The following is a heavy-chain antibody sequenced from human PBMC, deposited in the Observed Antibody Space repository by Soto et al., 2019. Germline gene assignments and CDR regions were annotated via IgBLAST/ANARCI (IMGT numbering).Heavy chain of an antibody. CDR1: GFTFSSYA. CDR3: AKDPIEVVTPRRWFDP. D-gene: IGHD2-15*01. J-gene: IGHJ5*01. Sequence: PWGSLRLSCAASGFTFSSYAMSWFRQSPGKGLEWVSAISGSGGSTYYADSVKGRFTISRDNSKNTLYLQMNSLRAEDTAVYYCAKDPIEVVTPRRWFDPWGQGTTVTVSS. CDR2: ISGSGGST. V-gene: IGHV3-23*01.